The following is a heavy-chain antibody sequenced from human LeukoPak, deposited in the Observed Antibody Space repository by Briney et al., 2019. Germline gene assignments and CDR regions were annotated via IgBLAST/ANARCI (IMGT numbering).Heavy chain of an antibody. J-gene: IGHJ4*02. CDR1: GGSFSEYY. Sequence: SETLSLTCAVYGGSFSEYYWNWIRQPPGKGLEWIGEISHSGSTNYNPSLKSRVTISIDTSKNQFSLRLISVTAADTAVYYCARRERALDYWGQGTLVTVSS. CDR3: ARRERALDY. V-gene: IGHV4-34*01. CDR2: ISHSGST. D-gene: IGHD1-26*01.